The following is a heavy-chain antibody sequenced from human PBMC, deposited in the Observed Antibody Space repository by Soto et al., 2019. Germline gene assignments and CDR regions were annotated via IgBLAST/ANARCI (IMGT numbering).Heavy chain of an antibody. CDR3: TRAAFGDGMDL. Sequence: EVQLVESGGGLVQPGGSLRLSCAAFGFTYNSYDMHWVRRVPGKGLEWVSSMGGAGAREYAGSVKGRFIISRDNAKNSLYLQMDNLRAGATAVYYCTRAAFGDGMDLWGQGTPVTVS. CDR1: GFTYNSYD. V-gene: IGHV3-13*01. CDR2: MGGAGAR. J-gene: IGHJ6*02. D-gene: IGHD3-10*01.